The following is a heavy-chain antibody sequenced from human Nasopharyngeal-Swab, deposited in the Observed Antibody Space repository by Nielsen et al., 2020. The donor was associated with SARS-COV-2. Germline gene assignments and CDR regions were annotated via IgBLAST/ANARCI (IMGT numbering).Heavy chain of an antibody. CDR1: GGSFSGYY. Sequence: SETLSLTCAVYGGSFSGYYWSWIRQPPGQGLEWIGEINHSGSTNYNPSLKSRVTLSVDTSKNQFSLKLSSVTAADTAVYYCARGIGTRLRFHRYYMDVWGKGTTVTVSS. D-gene: IGHD3-3*01. V-gene: IGHV4-34*01. J-gene: IGHJ6*03. CDR3: ARGIGTRLRFHRYYMDV. CDR2: INHSGST.